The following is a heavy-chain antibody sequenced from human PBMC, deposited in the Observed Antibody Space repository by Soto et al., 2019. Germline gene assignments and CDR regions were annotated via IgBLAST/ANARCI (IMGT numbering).Heavy chain of an antibody. J-gene: IGHJ4*02. Sequence: EVQLVESGGGLVQPGGSLRLSCAVSGFTFSTYWMTWVRQAPGKGLEWVANIKEDGSEKHYVDSVKGRFTISRDNAKNSLYLQMNSLRAEDTAVYFCARGGSESDYWGQGTLVTVS. CDR1: GFTFSTYW. V-gene: IGHV3-7*01. D-gene: IGHD3-10*01. CDR3: ARGGSESDY. CDR2: IKEDGSEK.